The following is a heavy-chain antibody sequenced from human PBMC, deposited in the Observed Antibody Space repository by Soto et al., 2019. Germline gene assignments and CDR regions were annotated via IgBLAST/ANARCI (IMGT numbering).Heavy chain of an antibody. V-gene: IGHV3-23*01. Sequence: GGSLRLSCAASGFTFSSYAMSWVRQAPGKGLEWVSAISGSGGSTYYADSVKGRFTISRDNSKNTLYLQMNSLRAEDTAVYYCAKERYCSSTSCTFYGMDVWGQGTTVTV. CDR1: GFTFSSYA. D-gene: IGHD2-2*01. J-gene: IGHJ6*02. CDR3: AKERYCSSTSCTFYGMDV. CDR2: ISGSGGST.